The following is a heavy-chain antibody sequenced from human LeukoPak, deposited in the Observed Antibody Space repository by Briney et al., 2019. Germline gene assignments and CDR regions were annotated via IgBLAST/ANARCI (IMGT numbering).Heavy chain of an antibody. V-gene: IGHV3-30*18. CDR3: AKDAQGFGGGFDY. Sequence: GRSLRLSCAASGFTFSSYGMHWVRQAPGKGLEWVAVISYDGSNKYYADSVKGRFTISRDNSKNTLYLQMNSLRAEDTAVYYCAKDAQGFGGGFDYWGQGTLVTVSS. D-gene: IGHD3-10*01. J-gene: IGHJ4*02. CDR1: GFTFSSYG. CDR2: ISYDGSNK.